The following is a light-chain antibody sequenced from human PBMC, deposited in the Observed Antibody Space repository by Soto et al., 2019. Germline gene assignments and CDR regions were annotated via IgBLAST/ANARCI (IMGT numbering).Light chain of an antibody. CDR2: GAL. CDR1: QSISSS. CDR3: QQYNQWPIT. J-gene: IGKJ5*01. Sequence: DIVLTQSPGTLSLSPGERATLSCRASQSISSSFLAWYQQKPGQAPRLLIHGALTRATGIPARFSGSGSGTEFTLTISSLQSEDFAVFYCQQYNQWPITFGQGTRLEIK. V-gene: IGKV3-15*01.